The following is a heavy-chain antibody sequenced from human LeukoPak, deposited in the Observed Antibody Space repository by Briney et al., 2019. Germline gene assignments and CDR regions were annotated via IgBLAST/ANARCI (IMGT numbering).Heavy chain of an antibody. V-gene: IGHV3-66*02. CDR3: ARDTDSSGYAHDFGH. Sequence: RGSLRLSCAASAFTVSNNYMSWVRQAPGKGLEWVSVMYSGSSTYYAGSVKGRFTISRDISKNTLYLQMKSLRAEDTAVYYCARDTDSSGYAHDFGHWGQGTLVTVSS. J-gene: IGHJ4*02. CDR1: AFTVSNNY. CDR2: MYSGSST. D-gene: IGHD3-22*01.